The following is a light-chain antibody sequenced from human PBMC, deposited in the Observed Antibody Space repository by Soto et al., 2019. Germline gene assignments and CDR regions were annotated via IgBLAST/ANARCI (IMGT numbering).Light chain of an antibody. V-gene: IGLV2-14*01. CDR2: QVS. Sequence: QSVLTQPASVSGSPGQSITISCTGTSSDVGGYDYVSWYQQHPGKAPKLMIYQVSNRPSGVSNRFSGSKFGNTASLTISGLQAEDEANYYCSSYTRSNTLVFGGGT. CDR1: SSDVGGYDY. CDR3: SSYTRSNTLV. J-gene: IGLJ2*01.